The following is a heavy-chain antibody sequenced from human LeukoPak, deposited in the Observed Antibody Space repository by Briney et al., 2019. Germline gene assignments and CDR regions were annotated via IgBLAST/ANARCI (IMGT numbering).Heavy chain of an antibody. Sequence: GGSLGLSCAASGFTFSSYSMNWVRQAPGKGLEWVSSISSSSSYIYYADSVKGRFTISRDNAKNSLYLQMNSLRAEDTAVYYCARDYYYDSSGYYYVPNWFDPWGQGTLVTVSS. V-gene: IGHV3-21*01. CDR1: GFTFSSYS. CDR3: ARDYYYDSSGYYYVPNWFDP. D-gene: IGHD3-22*01. CDR2: ISSSSSYI. J-gene: IGHJ5*02.